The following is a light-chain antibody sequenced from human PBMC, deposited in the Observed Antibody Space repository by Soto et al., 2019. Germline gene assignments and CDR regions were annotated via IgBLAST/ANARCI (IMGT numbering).Light chain of an antibody. J-gene: IGKJ2*01. CDR3: MQGGT. Sequence: DIVKTQSPLFLSVTPGEPASISCKSSQSLLHSTGKTYLHWYLQRPGQSPQLLIYEVSNRFSGVPDRISGSGSGTDFTPTISRVEAEDAGVYYCMQGGTSGQGTKLEIK. CDR2: EVS. CDR1: QSLLHSTGKTY. V-gene: IGKV2-29*03.